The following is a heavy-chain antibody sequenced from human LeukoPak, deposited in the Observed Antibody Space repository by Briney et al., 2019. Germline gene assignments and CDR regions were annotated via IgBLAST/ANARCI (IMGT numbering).Heavy chain of an antibody. CDR3: AAGGITMVRGVPLEFDY. CDR2: IYQSGST. D-gene: IGHD3-10*01. J-gene: IGHJ4*02. CDR1: GGSISSGGYS. V-gene: IGHV4-30-2*01. Sequence: SETLSLTCAVSGGSISSGGYSWSWIRQPPGKGLEWIGYIYQSGSTYYNPSLKSRVTISVDRSKNQFSLKLSSVTAADTAVYYCAAGGITMVRGVPLEFDYWGQGTLVTVSS.